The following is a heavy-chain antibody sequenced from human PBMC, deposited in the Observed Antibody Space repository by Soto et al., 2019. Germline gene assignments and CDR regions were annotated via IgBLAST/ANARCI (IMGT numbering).Heavy chain of an antibody. CDR2: MNPNSGNT. CDR3: ARGVKRYCSGGSCYSLTYYFDY. J-gene: IGHJ4*02. V-gene: IGHV1-8*01. Sequence: GASVKVSCKASGYTFTSYDINWVRQATGQGLEWMGWMNPNSGNTGYAQKFQGRVTMTRNTSISTAYMELSSLRSEDTAVYYCARGVKRYCSGGSCYSLTYYFDYWGQGTLVTVSS. D-gene: IGHD2-15*01. CDR1: GYTFTSYD.